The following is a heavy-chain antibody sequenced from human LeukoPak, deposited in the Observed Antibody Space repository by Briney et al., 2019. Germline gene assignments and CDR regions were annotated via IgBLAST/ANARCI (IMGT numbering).Heavy chain of an antibody. Sequence: PGGSLRLSCAASEFSVGSNYMTWVRQAPGKGLEWVSLIYSGGSTYYADSVKGRFTISRDNSKNTLYLQMNSLRAEDTAVYYCARTDYSSDWYYFDYWGQGTLVTVSS. CDR2: IYSGGST. J-gene: IGHJ4*02. V-gene: IGHV3-66*01. CDR3: ARTDYSSDWYYFDY. CDR1: EFSVGSNY. D-gene: IGHD6-19*01.